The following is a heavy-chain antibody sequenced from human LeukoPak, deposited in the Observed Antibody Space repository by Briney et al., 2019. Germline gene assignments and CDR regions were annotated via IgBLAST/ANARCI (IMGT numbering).Heavy chain of an antibody. CDR1: GGSISSSSYS. CDR2: IYYSGST. CDR3: ARHEMATSYYYYGMDV. J-gene: IGHJ6*02. Sequence: TSETLSLTCTVSGGSISSSSYSWGWIRQPPGKGLEWIGSIYYSGSTYYNPSLKSRVTISVDTSKNQFSLKLSSVTAADTAVYYCARHEMATSYYYYGMDVWGQGTTVTVSS. D-gene: IGHD5-24*01. V-gene: IGHV4-39*01.